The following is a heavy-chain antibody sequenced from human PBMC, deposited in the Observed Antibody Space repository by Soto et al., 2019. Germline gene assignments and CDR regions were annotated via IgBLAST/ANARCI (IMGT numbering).Heavy chain of an antibody. CDR1: GGTFSSYA. J-gene: IGHJ3*02. D-gene: IGHD3-10*01. CDR2: IIPIFGTA. CDR3: ARDRRSPWFGELLNDAFDI. Sequence: SVKVSCKASGGTFSSYAISWVRQAPGQGLEWMGGIIPIFGTANYAQKFQGRVTITADKSTSTAYMELSSLRSEDTAVYYCARDRRSPWFGELLNDAFDIWGQGTMVT. V-gene: IGHV1-69*06.